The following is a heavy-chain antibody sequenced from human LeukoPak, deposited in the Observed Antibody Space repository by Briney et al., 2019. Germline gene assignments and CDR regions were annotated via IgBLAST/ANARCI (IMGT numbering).Heavy chain of an antibody. D-gene: IGHD2-2*01. V-gene: IGHV3-23*01. Sequence: GGSLRLSCAASGFTFSSYAMSWVRQAPGKGLEWVSAISGSGGSTYYADSVKGRFTVSRDNSKNTLYLQMNSLRAEDTAVYYCAKDQFQLLTIYFDYWGQGTLVTVSS. J-gene: IGHJ4*02. CDR2: ISGSGGST. CDR1: GFTFSSYA. CDR3: AKDQFQLLTIYFDY.